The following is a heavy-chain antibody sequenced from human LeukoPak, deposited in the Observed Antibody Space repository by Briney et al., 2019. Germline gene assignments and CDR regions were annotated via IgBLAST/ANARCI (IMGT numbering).Heavy chain of an antibody. CDR3: ARQFRQLPTYWFDP. Sequence: PSETLSLTCSVSGGFNTHYYWTWIRQPPGKGLELIGYIYHSGSTNYNPSLNSRVTISVDTSKNHFSLKLSSVTAADTAVYYCARQFRQLPTYWFDPWGQGTLVTVSS. V-gene: IGHV4-59*01. CDR2: IYHSGST. J-gene: IGHJ5*02. CDR1: GGFNTHYY. D-gene: IGHD2-2*01.